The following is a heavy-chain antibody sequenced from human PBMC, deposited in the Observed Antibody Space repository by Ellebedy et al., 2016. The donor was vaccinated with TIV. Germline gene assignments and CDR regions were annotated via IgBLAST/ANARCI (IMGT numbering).Heavy chain of an antibody. CDR1: GGSISSYY. D-gene: IGHD5-12*01. CDR3: ARVYSGYENFDY. V-gene: IGHV4-59*01. CDR2: IYYSGST. J-gene: IGHJ4*02. Sequence: GSLRLXXTVSGGSISSYYWSWIRQPPGKGLEWIGYIYYSGSTSYNPSLKSRVTISVDTSKNQFSLKLSSVTAADTAVYYCARVYSGYENFDYWGQGTLVTVSS.